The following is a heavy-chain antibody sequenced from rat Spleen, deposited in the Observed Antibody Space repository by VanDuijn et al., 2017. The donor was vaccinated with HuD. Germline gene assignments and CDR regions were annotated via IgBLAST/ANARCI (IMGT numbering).Heavy chain of an antibody. J-gene: IGHJ2*01. CDR2: ISSGGST. D-gene: IGHD1-7*01. CDR1: GFSLTSNG. CDR3: IRERYGNPASYYFDY. Sequence: QVQLKESGPGLVQPSQTLSLTCTVSGFSLTSNGVSWVRQPPGKGLEWIAAISSGGSTYYNSALKSRLSISRDTSKSQVFLKMNSLQTEDTAIYFCIRERYGNPASYYFDYWGQGVMVTVSS. V-gene: IGHV2S12*01.